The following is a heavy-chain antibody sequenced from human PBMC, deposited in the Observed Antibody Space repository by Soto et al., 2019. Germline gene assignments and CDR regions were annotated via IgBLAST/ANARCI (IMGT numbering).Heavy chain of an antibody. V-gene: IGHV4-59*01. D-gene: IGHD3-10*01. CDR3: ARVRITMVRGVITNYFDY. CDR2: IYYSGST. J-gene: IGHJ4*02. CDR1: GGSISSYY. Sequence: PSETLSLTCTVSGGSISSYYWSWIRQPPGKGLEWIGYIYYSGSTNYNPSLKSRVTISVDTSKNQFSLKLSSVTAADTAVYYCARVRITMVRGVITNYFDYWGQGTLVTVSS.